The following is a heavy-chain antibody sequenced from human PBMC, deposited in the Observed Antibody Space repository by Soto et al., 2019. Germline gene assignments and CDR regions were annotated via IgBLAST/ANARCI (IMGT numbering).Heavy chain of an antibody. CDR1: GYSFTSLD. CDR3: ARGVSAGVDY. CDR2: MQPSTGRT. J-gene: IGHJ4*02. Sequence: QVQLVQSGAEVREPGASVKVSCKASGYSFTSLDINWVRQTAGQGLEWMGWMQPSTGRTGYAQKFQGRVTMTRDTTINSAYMELTTLTSDDTAFYYCARGVSAGVDYWGQGTLVNVSS. V-gene: IGHV1-8*01. D-gene: IGHD1-26*01.